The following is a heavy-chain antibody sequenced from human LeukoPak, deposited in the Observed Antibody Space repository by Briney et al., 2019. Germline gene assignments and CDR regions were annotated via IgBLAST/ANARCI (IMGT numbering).Heavy chain of an antibody. J-gene: IGHJ5*02. Sequence: PSETLSLTCTVSGGSISSYYWSWIRQPAGKGLEWIGRIYTSGGTNYNPSLKSRVTMSVDTSKNQFSLKLSSVTAADTAVYYCARWAGYCSGGSCQAGYNWFDPWGQGTLVTVSS. V-gene: IGHV4-4*07. D-gene: IGHD2-15*01. CDR3: ARWAGYCSGGSCQAGYNWFDP. CDR1: GGSISSYY. CDR2: IYTSGGT.